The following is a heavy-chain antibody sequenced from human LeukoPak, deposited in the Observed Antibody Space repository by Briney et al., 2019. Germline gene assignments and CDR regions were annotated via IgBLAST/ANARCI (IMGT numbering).Heavy chain of an antibody. D-gene: IGHD1-14*01. V-gene: IGHV4-61*02. CDR1: GGSISSGSYY. Sequence: PSETLSLTCTVSGGSISSGSYYWSWIRQPAGKGLEWIGRIYTSGSTNYNPSLKSRVTISVDTSKNQFSLKLSSVTAADTAVYYCARITLPDYYYMDVWGKGTTVTVSS. CDR2: IYTSGST. J-gene: IGHJ6*03. CDR3: ARITLPDYYYMDV.